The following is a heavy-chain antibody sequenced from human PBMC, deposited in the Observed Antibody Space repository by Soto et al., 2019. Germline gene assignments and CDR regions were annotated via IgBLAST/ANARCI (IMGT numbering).Heavy chain of an antibody. J-gene: IGHJ4*02. CDR2: ISGSGGST. Sequence: EVQLLESGGGLVQPGGSLRLSCAASGFTFSSYAMSWVRQAPGKGLEWVSAISGSGGSTYYADSVKGRFTISRDNAKNSLYLQMNSLRAEDTAVYYCARRRRAVAGPPGDYFDYWGQGTLVTVSS. D-gene: IGHD6-19*01. V-gene: IGHV3-23*01. CDR3: ARRRRAVAGPPGDYFDY. CDR1: GFTFSSYA.